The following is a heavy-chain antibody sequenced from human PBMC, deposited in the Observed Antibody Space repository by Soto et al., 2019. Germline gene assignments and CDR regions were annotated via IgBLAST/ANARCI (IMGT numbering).Heavy chain of an antibody. CDR3: ARAFGSTDY. J-gene: IGHJ4*02. CDR2: ISGYNSIT. CDR1: GYTFSSYG. D-gene: IGHD6-13*01. V-gene: IGHV1-18*01. Sequence: QVQLVQSGAEVKKPGASVKVSCEASGYTFSSYGISWVRQAPGQGFEWMEWISGYNSITRYAQKFQGRVTMTTDTSTSTAYMELRSLRSDDTAVYYCARAFGSTDYWGQGTLVTVSS.